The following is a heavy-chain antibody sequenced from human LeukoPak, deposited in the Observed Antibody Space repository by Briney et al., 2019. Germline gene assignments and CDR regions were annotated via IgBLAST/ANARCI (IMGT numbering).Heavy chain of an antibody. CDR2: FDPEDGET. J-gene: IGHJ5*02. V-gene: IGHV1-24*01. Sequence: ASVKVSCKVSGYTLTELSMHWVRQAPGKGLEWMGGFDPEDGETIYALKFQGRVTMTEDTSTDTAYMELSSLRSEDTAVYYCATAYLSRYYDSSGPYNWFDPWGQGTLVTVSS. D-gene: IGHD3-22*01. CDR1: GYTLTELS. CDR3: ATAYLSRYYDSSGPYNWFDP.